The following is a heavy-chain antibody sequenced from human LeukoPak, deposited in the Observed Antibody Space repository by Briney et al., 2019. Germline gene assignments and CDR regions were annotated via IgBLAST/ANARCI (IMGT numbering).Heavy chain of an antibody. V-gene: IGHV3-21*04. CDR1: GFTFSSYS. Sequence: GGSLRLSCAASGFTFSSYSMNWVRQAPGKGLEWVSPISSSSSYIYYADSVKGRFTISRDNSKNTLYLQMNSLRAEDTAVYYCAKGTNYYDSSGYYPFDYWGQGTLVTVSS. D-gene: IGHD3-22*01. CDR3: AKGTNYYDSSGYYPFDY. CDR2: ISSSSSYI. J-gene: IGHJ4*02.